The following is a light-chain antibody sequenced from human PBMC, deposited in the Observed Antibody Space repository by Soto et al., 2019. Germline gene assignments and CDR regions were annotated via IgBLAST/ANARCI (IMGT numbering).Light chain of an antibody. CDR1: PTIRNW. V-gene: IGKV1-5*01. CDR2: HAS. CDR3: QQYKSLYT. J-gene: IGKJ2*01. Sequence: DIQMTLSPSTLPPSVRDRVTIPGRARPTIRNWLAWYQQKPGTAPKVLIYHASNLQSGVPSRFSGSGSGTEFTLTISSLQPYDFATYYCQQYKSLYTLGQGTKVDI.